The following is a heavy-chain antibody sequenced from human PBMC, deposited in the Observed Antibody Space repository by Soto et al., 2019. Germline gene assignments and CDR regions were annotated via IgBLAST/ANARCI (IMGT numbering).Heavy chain of an antibody. V-gene: IGHV1-18*01. CDR1: GYTFPSYG. CDR2: ISAYNGNT. D-gene: IGHD6-19*01. Sequence: QVQLVHSGAAVKKPGASVKVSCKASGYTFPSYGISWVRQAPGQGLEWMGWISAYNGNTNYPQKLQGRVTMTTDTSTSTAYMELRSLRSDDTAVYYCARESGTGYSSGQGYGMDVWGQGTTVTVSS. CDR3: ARESGTGYSSGQGYGMDV. J-gene: IGHJ6*02.